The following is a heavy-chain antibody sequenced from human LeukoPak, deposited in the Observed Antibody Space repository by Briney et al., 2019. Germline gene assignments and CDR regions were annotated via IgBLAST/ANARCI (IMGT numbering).Heavy chain of an antibody. CDR1: GFTFSDYY. V-gene: IGHV3-11*04. Sequence: GGSLRLSCAASGFTFSDYYMSWIRQAPGKGLEWVSYISTSGTTIYYADSVKGRFTISRDNAKNLLYLQMDSLRVEDTAIYYCARDPRTVRIWGQGTLVTVSS. D-gene: IGHD1-1*01. J-gene: IGHJ4*02. CDR3: ARDPRTVRI. CDR2: ISTSGTTI.